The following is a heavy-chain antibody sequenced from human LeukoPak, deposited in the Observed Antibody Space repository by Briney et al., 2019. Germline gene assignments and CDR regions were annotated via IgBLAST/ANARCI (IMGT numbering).Heavy chain of an antibody. CDR3: ARSRPGEWLDY. V-gene: IGHV4-34*01. J-gene: IGHJ4*02. D-gene: IGHD6-19*01. Sequence: SETLSLTCAVSGGSFSDYSWSWIRQSPGEGLEWIGEINHSGATNYNPSFKSRVTISVDTSKKQVSLKLNSVTAADTAVYYCARSRPGEWLDYWGQGTLVTVSS. CDR1: GGSFSDYS. CDR2: INHSGAT.